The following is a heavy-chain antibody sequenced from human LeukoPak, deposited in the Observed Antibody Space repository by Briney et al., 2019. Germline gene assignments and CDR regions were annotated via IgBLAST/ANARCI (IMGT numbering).Heavy chain of an antibody. D-gene: IGHD6-19*01. CDR1: GFTFSSYA. CDR2: ISGSGGST. V-gene: IGHV3-23*01. CDR3: AKEGYSSGWYSKGDAFDI. J-gene: IGHJ3*02. Sequence: AGGSLRLSCAASGFTFSSYAMSWVRQAPGKGLEWVSGISGSGGSTYYADSVKGRFTISRDNSKNTLYLQMNSLRAEDTAVYYCAKEGYSSGWYSKGDAFDIWGQGTMVTVSS.